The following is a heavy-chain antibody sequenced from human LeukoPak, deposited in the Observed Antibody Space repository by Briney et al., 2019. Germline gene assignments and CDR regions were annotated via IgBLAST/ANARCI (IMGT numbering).Heavy chain of an antibody. D-gene: IGHD2-15*01. V-gene: IGHV3-23*01. J-gene: IGHJ4*02. Sequence: GGSLRLSCAASGFIFVMIWVRQAPGKGLEWVSGITASGDRTFYGDSVRGRFTVSRDNSKNTVYLQMNSLRVDDTAIYYCARRDIVVVVSASDYWGQGTLVTVSP. CDR2: ITASGDRT. CDR3: ARRDIVVVVSASDY. CDR1: GFIFV.